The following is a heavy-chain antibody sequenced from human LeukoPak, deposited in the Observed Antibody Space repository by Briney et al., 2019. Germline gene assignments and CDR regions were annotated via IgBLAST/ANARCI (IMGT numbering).Heavy chain of an antibody. CDR2: IYYSGST. CDR1: GGSISSSSYY. D-gene: IGHD3-3*01. Sequence: SGTLSLTCTVSGGSISSSSYYWGWIRQPPGKGLEWIGSIYYSGSTYYNPSLKSRVTISVDTSKNQFSLKLSSVTAADTAVYYCARDPLCDFWSGYLCPLDYWGQGTLVTVSS. V-gene: IGHV4-39*02. J-gene: IGHJ4*02. CDR3: ARDPLCDFWSGYLCPLDY.